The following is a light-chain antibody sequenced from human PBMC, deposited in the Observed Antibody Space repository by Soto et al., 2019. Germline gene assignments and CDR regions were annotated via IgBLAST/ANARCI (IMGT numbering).Light chain of an antibody. CDR3: QTWGTGSARVV. Sequence: QSVLTQSPSASASLGASVKLTCTLSSGHSNYAIAWHQQQPEKGPRYLMKVNSGGSHIKGDEIPDRFSGSSSGAERYLFISRLQSEDEADYYCQTWGTGSARVVFGGGTQLTVL. CDR2: VNSGGSH. J-gene: IGLJ7*01. CDR1: SGHSNYA. V-gene: IGLV4-69*01.